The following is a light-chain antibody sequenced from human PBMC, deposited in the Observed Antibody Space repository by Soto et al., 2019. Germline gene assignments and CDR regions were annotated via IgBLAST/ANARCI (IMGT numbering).Light chain of an antibody. Sequence: IGTKQSPATLSVPPGERAPLPCRASQSVSSNLAWYQQKPGQAPRLLIYGASSRATGIPDRFSGSGSGTDFTLTISRLEPEDFAVYYCQEYASSHRTFGQGTKAAIK. CDR2: GAS. CDR1: QSVSSN. V-gene: IGKV3-20*01. CDR3: QEYASSHRT. J-gene: IGKJ1*01.